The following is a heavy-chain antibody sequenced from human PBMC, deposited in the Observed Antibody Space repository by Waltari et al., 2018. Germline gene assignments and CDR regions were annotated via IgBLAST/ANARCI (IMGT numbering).Heavy chain of an antibody. CDR2: IYYSGST. CDR3: ARDNPGDSSSGDLY. J-gene: IGHJ4*02. CDR1: GGSISSRSYY. Sequence: QLQLQESGPGLVKPSETLSLTCTVSGGSISSRSYYWGWIRQPPGKGLEWIGSIYYSGSTYYNPSLKSRVTRSVDTSKNQFSLKLSSVTAADTAVYYCARDNPGDSSSGDLYWGQGTLVTVSS. D-gene: IGHD6-6*01. V-gene: IGHV4-39*07.